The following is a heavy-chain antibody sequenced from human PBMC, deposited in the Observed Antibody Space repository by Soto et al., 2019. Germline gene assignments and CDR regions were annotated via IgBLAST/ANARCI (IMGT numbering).Heavy chain of an antibody. CDR3: ARALVRGLMDV. Sequence: PGGSLRLSCTASGFTVSDNYMSWVRQAAGKGLEWVSVIYSGGSTYYADSVEGRFTISRDNSKNMLYLQMNSLRAEDTAVYYCARALVRGLMDVWGQGTTATVSS. D-gene: IGHD3-10*01. CDR2: IYSGGST. CDR1: GFTVSDNY. V-gene: IGHV3-66*01. J-gene: IGHJ6*02.